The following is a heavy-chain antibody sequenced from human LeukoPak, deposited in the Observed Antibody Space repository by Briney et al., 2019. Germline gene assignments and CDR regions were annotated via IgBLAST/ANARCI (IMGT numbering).Heavy chain of an antibody. J-gene: IGHJ4*02. CDR1: GFTYSRYA. CDR3: ARDTFQPGLIDS. CDR2: INTDSSDI. D-gene: IGHD2-2*01. V-gene: IGHV3-21*05. Sequence: GGSLRLSCAASGFTYSRYAMNWVRQAPGKGLEWVSYINTDSSDIHYADSVKGRFTISRDNARNTLYLQLSSLRAEDSGVYYCARDTFQPGLIDSWGQGTLVTVSS.